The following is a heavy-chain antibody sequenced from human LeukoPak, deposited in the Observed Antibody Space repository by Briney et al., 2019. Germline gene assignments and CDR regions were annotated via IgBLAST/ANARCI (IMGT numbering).Heavy chain of an antibody. Sequence: SETLSLTCAVSGYSITTVYYWGWIRQPPGKGLEWIGSIHHSGNTYYKSSLKSRLTISVDTSKNQFSLKLSSVTAADTAVYYCALHYTDSSGNQNWFDPWGQGTLVTASS. CDR3: ALHYTDSSGNQNWFDP. CDR1: GYSITTVYY. CDR2: IHHSGNT. V-gene: IGHV4-38-2*01. D-gene: IGHD3-22*01. J-gene: IGHJ5*02.